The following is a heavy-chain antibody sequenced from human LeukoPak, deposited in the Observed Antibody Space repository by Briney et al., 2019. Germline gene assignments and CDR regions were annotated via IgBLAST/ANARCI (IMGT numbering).Heavy chain of an antibody. CDR2: ISYDGSKK. CDR3: AKDRDILTGYLDY. V-gene: IGHV3-30*18. J-gene: IGHJ4*02. D-gene: IGHD3-9*01. CDR1: GFTFSRYG. Sequence: GGSLRLSCAASGFTFSRYGMHWVRQAPGKGLVWVAVISYDGSKKYYVDSVKGRFTISNDNSKNTLYLQMNSLRAEDTAVYYCAKDRDILTGYLDYWGQGTLVTVSS.